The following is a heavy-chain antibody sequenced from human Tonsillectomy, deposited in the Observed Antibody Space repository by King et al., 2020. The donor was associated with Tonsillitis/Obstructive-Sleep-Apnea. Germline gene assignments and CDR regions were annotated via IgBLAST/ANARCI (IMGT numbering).Heavy chain of an antibody. V-gene: IGHV3-64*04. Sequence: VQLVESGGGLVQPGGSLRLSCSASGFSFSTYAVHWVRQAPGKGLEYVSAIRSNGGSTYYADSVKGRFTVSRDNPKNTLYLQMNSLKAEDTAVYYCARGYIVGSTGYFDYWGQGTLVTVSS. CDR3: ARGYIVGSTGYFDY. J-gene: IGHJ4*02. CDR2: IRSNGGST. CDR1: GFSFSTYA. D-gene: IGHD1-26*01.